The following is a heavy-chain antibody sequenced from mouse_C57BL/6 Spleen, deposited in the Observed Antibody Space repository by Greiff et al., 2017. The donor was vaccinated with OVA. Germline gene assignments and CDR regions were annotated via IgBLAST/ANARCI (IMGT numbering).Heavy chain of an antibody. Sequence: EVMLVESGGGLVKPGGSLKLSCAASGFTFSDYGMHWVRQAPEKGLEWVAYISSGSSTIYYADTVKGRFTISRDNAKNTLFLQMTSLRSEDTAMYYCARKNGYDRFAMDYWGQGTSVTVSS. CDR1: GFTFSDYG. D-gene: IGHD2-2*01. J-gene: IGHJ4*01. V-gene: IGHV5-17*01. CDR3: ARKNGYDRFAMDY. CDR2: ISSGSSTI.